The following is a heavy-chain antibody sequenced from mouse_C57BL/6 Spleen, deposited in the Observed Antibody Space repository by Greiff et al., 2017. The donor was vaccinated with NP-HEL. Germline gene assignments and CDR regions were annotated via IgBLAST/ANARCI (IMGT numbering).Heavy chain of an antibody. D-gene: IGHD4-1*02. J-gene: IGHJ2*01. CDR3: ARDPSTGFDY. V-gene: IGHV5-16*01. CDR2: INYDGSST. CDR1: GFTFSDYY. Sequence: EVKVEESEGGLVQPGSSMKLSCTASGFTFSDYYMAWVRQVPEKGLEWVANINYDGSSTYYLDSLKSRFIISRDNAKNILYLQMSSLKSEDTATYYCARDPSTGFDYWGQGTTLTVSS.